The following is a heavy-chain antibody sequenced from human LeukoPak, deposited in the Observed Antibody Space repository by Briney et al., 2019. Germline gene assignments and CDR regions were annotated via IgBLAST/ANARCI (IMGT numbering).Heavy chain of an antibody. D-gene: IGHD1-26*01. CDR2: INPNSGNT. CDR3: ARGPLGNYYYYMDV. V-gene: IGHV1-8*03. Sequence: GASVKVSCKASGYTFTGYYMHWVRQAPGQGLEWMGWINPNSGNTGYAQKFQGRVTITAVKSTSTAYMELSSLRSEDTAVYYCARGPLGNYYYYMDVWGKGTTVTVSS. J-gene: IGHJ6*03. CDR1: GYTFTGYY.